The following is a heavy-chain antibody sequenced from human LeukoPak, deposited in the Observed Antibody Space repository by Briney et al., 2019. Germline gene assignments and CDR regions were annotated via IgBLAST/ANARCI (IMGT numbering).Heavy chain of an antibody. CDR2: IYYSGTT. J-gene: IGHJ6*02. Sequence: PSETLSLTCTVSGGSISHYYWSWIRQSPGKGLEWIGYIYYSGTTNYNPSLKSRVTISVDTSRNQFSLQLRSVTAADTAVYYCAREDPQTTVPEGMDVWGQGTTVVVSS. CDR3: AREDPQTTVPEGMDV. CDR1: GGSISHYY. V-gene: IGHV4-59*01. D-gene: IGHD4-17*01.